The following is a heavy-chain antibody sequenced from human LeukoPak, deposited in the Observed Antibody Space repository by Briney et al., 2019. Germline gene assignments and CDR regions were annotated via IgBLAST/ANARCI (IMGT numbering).Heavy chain of an antibody. J-gene: IGHJ2*01. D-gene: IGHD2-2*01. V-gene: IGHV3-74*01. CDR1: GFTFSSNW. CDR2: IDTDGSNT. CDR3: VKVGFGL. Sequence: GGSLRLSRAASGFTFSSNWMLWVRQAPGKGLVWVARIDTDGSNTNYADSVKGRFTISRDNAKNTLYLQMSSLRVEDTAVYYCVKVGFGLWGRGTPVTVSS.